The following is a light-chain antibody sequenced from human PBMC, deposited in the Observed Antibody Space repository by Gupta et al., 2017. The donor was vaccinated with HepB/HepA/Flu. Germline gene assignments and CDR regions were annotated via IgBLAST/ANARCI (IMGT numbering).Light chain of an antibody. J-gene: IGLJ1*01. CDR3: CSYAGTYTYV. V-gene: IGLV2-11*01. Sequence: QSALTQPRSVSGSPGQSVTISCTGTSTDVGNYNYVSWYQQHPGKAPKLMIYDVIKRPSGVPDRFSGSKSGNTASLTISGLQAEDEADDYCCSYAGTYTYVFGNGTKVTVL. CDR1: STDVGNYNY. CDR2: DVI.